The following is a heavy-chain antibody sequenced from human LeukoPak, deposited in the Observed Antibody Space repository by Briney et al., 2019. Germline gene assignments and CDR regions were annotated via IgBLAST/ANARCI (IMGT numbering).Heavy chain of an antibody. CDR3: AREGVYSPDPSSYHRHAFDV. CDR2: ISAYNGNT. J-gene: IGHJ3*01. CDR1: GYTFTSYG. D-gene: IGHD3-16*02. Sequence: ASVKVSCKASGYTFTSYGISWVRQAPGRGLEWMGWISAYNGNTNYAQKLQGRVTMTTDTSTSTAYMELRSLRSEDTAVYYCAREGVYSPDPSSYHRHAFDVWGKGTVVIVSS. V-gene: IGHV1-18*01.